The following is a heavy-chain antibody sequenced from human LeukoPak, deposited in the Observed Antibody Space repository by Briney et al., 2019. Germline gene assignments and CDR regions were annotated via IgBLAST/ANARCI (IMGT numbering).Heavy chain of an antibody. CDR3: ARGGRGIPTARQFYTGNWFDP. D-gene: IGHD2-2*01. V-gene: IGHV4-34*01. J-gene: IGHJ5*02. Sequence: PSETLSLTCAVYDGSFSNNYWRWVRKPQGQGLEWNGEINHRGNTNYNSYLKSRVTISVDTSKNQFSLRLNSVTAADTAVYYCARGGRGIPTARQFYTGNWFDPGGQGTLVTVSS. CDR1: DGSFSNNY. CDR2: INHRGNT.